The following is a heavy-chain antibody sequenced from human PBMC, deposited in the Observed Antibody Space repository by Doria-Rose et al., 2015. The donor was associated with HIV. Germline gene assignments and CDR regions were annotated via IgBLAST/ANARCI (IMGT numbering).Heavy chain of an antibody. V-gene: IGHV2-26*01. J-gene: IGHJ4*02. D-gene: IGHD6-13*01. CDR3: ARIKSSRWYHKYYFDF. CDR2: IFSDDDR. CDR1: GVSLSSPGMG. Sequence: QVTLKESGPVLVKPTETLTLTCTVSGVSLSSPGMGVSWIRQPPGKALEWLANIFSDDDRYYNTSLKSRLTSSRGTSKSQVVLTMTVMDPVDTATYYCARIKSSRWYHKYYFDFWGQGTLVIVSA.